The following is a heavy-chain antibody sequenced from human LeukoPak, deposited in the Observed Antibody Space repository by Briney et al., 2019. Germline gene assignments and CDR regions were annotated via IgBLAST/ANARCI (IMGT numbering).Heavy chain of an antibody. CDR3: ARDLLAAADPTYNYYGMDV. D-gene: IGHD6-13*01. J-gene: IGHJ6*02. V-gene: IGHV3-11*01. CDR1: GFTFSDYY. CDR2: ISSSGSTI. Sequence: PGGSLRLSCAASGFTFSDYYMSWIRQAPGKGLEWVSYISSSGSTIYYADSVKGRFTVSRDNAKNSLYLQMNSLRAEDTAVYYCARDLLAAADPTYNYYGMDVWGQGTTVTVSS.